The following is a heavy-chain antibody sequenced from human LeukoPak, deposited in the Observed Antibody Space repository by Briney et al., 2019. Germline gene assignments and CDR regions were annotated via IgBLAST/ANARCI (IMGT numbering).Heavy chain of an antibody. CDR2: IKEDGSET. D-gene: IGHD5-24*01. Sequence: HPGGSLRLSCVASGFIFKKYWMNWVRQVPGKGLECLANIKEDGSETYYADSVKGRFTISRDNPKNLLFLQINSPRVEDTAVYYCARETPRRGETRDGYRWGQGTVVTVSS. CDR1: GFIFKKYW. V-gene: IGHV3-7*01. J-gene: IGHJ4*02. CDR3: ARETPRRGETRDGYR.